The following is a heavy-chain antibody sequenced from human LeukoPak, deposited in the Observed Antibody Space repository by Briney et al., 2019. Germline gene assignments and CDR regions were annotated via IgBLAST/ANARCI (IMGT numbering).Heavy chain of an antibody. V-gene: IGHV4-39*01. J-gene: IGHJ4*02. D-gene: IGHD3-9*01. CDR1: GVSISSSSYY. CDR2: TYYSGGA. Sequence: SETLSLTCTVSGVSISSSSYYWVWIRQPPGKGLEWIGTTYYSGGAYYNLSLKYLVTISVDTSDNRISLKLKSVTAADAAVYYCARQDWSRFYFHYWGPGTPVTVSS. CDR3: ARQDWSRFYFHY.